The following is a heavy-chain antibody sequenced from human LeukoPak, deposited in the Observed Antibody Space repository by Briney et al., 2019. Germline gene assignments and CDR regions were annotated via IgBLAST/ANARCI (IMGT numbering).Heavy chain of an antibody. V-gene: IGHV3-48*04. Sequence: GGSLRLSCAASGFTFSSYSMNWVRQAPGKGLEWVSYISSSSAIYYADSVKGRFTISRDNAKNSLYLQMSSLRAEDTAVYYCARGYGSGSSCVWGQGTLVTVSS. J-gene: IGHJ4*02. CDR3: ARGYGSGSSCV. CDR1: GFTFSSYS. CDR2: ISSSSAI. D-gene: IGHD3-10*01.